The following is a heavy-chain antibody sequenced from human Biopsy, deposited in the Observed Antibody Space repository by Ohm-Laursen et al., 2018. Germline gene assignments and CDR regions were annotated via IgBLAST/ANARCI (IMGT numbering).Heavy chain of an antibody. CDR2: INCKTGAT. CDR1: SYTFTDYN. CDR3: ARDPLNGHKHFDY. Sequence: VKVSCKSSSYTFTDYNIHWMRQAPGQGLEWLGYINCKTGATNYAQKFQGTVTMTRDTSISTAYLALGSLRSADTAIYYCARDPLNGHKHFDYWGQGSLVTVSS. J-gene: IGHJ4*02. V-gene: IGHV1-2*02. D-gene: IGHD2-8*01.